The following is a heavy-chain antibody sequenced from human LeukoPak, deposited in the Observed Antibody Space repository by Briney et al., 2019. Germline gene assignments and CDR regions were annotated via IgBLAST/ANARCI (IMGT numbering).Heavy chain of an antibody. Sequence: GGSLRLSCAASGFTFSSYGMHWVRQAPGKGLEWVAFIRYDGGNKYYADSVKGRFTISRDNSKNTLYLQMNSLRAEDTAVYYCAKDFSSSWHAGIDYWGQGTLVTVSS. CDR2: IRYDGGNK. CDR1: GFTFSSYG. V-gene: IGHV3-30*02. D-gene: IGHD6-13*01. CDR3: AKDFSSSWHAGIDY. J-gene: IGHJ4*02.